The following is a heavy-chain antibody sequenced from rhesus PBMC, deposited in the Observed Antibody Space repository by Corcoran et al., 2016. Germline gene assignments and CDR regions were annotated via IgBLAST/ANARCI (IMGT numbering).Heavy chain of an antibody. Sequence: QLQLQESGPGVVKPSETLSLTCAVSGGSISGGYDWSWIRQPPGKGLEWIGYIYGSSGSTNYNPSLQNRVTISKDASKNEFSLKLSSVTAADTAVYYCGSGSWNGVLDSWGQGVVVTVSS. J-gene: IGHJ6*01. CDR1: GGSISGGYD. CDR2: IYGSSGST. D-gene: IGHD6-25*01. CDR3: GSGSWNGVLDS. V-gene: IGHV4-76*01.